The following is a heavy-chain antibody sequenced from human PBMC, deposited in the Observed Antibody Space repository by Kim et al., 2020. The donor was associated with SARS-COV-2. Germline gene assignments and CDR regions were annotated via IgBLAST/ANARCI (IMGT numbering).Heavy chain of an antibody. CDR1: GGTFSSYA. J-gene: IGHJ6*02. D-gene: IGHD4-17*01. Sequence: SVKVSCKASGGTFSSYAISWVRQAPGQGLEWMGGIIPIFGTANYAQKFQGRVTITADESTSTAYMELSSLRSEDTAVYYCAREGLTTVTTFFRYYYYGMDVWGQGTTVTVSS. CDR3: AREGLTTVTTFFRYYYYGMDV. V-gene: IGHV1-69*13. CDR2: IIPIFGTA.